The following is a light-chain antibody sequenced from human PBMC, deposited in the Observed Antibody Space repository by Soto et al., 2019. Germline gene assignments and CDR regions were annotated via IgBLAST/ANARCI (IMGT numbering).Light chain of an antibody. V-gene: IGKV1-39*01. J-gene: IGKJ2*01. CDR3: QQTFRTPHT. CDR1: QTISNY. Sequence: DIRMTQSPASLSASVGDRVTITCWASQTISNYLNWYQQKPGAAPKLLIYSASTLQSGVPSRFSGSGFGTDYTLTISSLQPADFAVYYCQQTFRTPHTFGQGTKVDIK. CDR2: SAS.